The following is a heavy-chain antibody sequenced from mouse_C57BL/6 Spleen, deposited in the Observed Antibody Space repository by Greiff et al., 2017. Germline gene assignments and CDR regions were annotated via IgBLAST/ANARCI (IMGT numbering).Heavy chain of an antibody. J-gene: IGHJ1*03. CDR1: GYSFTGYY. CDR3: ARGPLYYGSSYGYFDV. D-gene: IGHD1-1*01. Sequence: EVQLQQSGPELVKPGASVKISCKASGYSFTGYYMNWVKQSPEKSLEWIGEINPSTGGTTYNQKFKAKATLTVDKSSSTAYMQLKSLTSEDSAVYYCARGPLYYGSSYGYFDVWGTGTTVTVSS. V-gene: IGHV1-42*01. CDR2: INPSTGGT.